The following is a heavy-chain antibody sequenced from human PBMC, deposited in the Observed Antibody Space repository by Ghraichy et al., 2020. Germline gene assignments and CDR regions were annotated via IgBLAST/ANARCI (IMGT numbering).Heavy chain of an antibody. Sequence: SETLSLTCSVSGGSIRTYYWSWIRQPPGKGLEWIGYVYYSGSTEYSPSLESRVAMSVDTSKNQFSLKLSSVTAADTAVYYCARGVDFWNGYSFDCWGQGTLVTVSS. CDR2: VYYSGST. J-gene: IGHJ4*02. CDR3: ARGVDFWNGYSFDC. V-gene: IGHV4-59*01. D-gene: IGHD3-3*01. CDR1: GGSIRTYY.